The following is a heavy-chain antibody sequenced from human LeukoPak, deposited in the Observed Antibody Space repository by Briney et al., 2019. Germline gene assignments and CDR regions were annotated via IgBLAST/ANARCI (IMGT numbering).Heavy chain of an antibody. CDR1: GYTFTTYD. Sequence: ASVKVSCKTSGYTFTTYDINWVRQATGQGLEWMGWMNPNTGNTGFAQKFLGRVSMTRDTSISTAYLELSNLRSEDTAVYFCAVPEGQGYCDNTSCSSMDVWGPGTTVIVS. J-gene: IGHJ6*02. CDR3: AVPEGQGYCDNTSCSSMDV. CDR2: MNPNTGNT. V-gene: IGHV1-8*01. D-gene: IGHD2-2*01.